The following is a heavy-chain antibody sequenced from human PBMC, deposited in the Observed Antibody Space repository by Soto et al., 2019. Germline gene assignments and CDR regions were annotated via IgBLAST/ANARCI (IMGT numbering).Heavy chain of an antibody. CDR2: INPNSGGT. V-gene: IGHV1-2*04. D-gene: IGHD3-16*01. J-gene: IGHJ4*02. CDR3: ARAWKVGGSLDY. Sequence: ASVKVSCKASGYTFTGYYMHWVRQAPGQGLEWMGWINPNSGGTNYAQKFQGWVTMTRDTSISTAYMELSRLRSDDTAVYYGARAWKVGGSLDYWGQGTLVTVSS. CDR1: GYTFTGYY.